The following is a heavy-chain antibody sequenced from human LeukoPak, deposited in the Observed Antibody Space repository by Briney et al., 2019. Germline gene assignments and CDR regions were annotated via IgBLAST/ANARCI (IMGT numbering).Heavy chain of an antibody. V-gene: IGHV1-8*01. Sequence: ASVKVFCKASGYTFTSYDINWVRQATGQGLEWMGWMNPNSGSTGYAQKFQGRVTMTRNTSISTAYMELSSLRSEDTAVYYCARGYFDWLLPPSFDYWGRGTLVTVSS. D-gene: IGHD3-9*01. J-gene: IGHJ4*02. CDR3: ARGYFDWLLPPSFDY. CDR2: MNPNSGST. CDR1: GYTFTSYD.